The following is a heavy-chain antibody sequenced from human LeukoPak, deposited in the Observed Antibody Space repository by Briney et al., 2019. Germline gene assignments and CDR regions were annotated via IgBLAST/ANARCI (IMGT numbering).Heavy chain of an antibody. CDR1: GGSISSYY. V-gene: IGHV4-59*01. CDR3: ATALRGSGSYPYYVDV. D-gene: IGHD3-10*01. CDR2: IYYSGST. J-gene: IGHJ6*03. Sequence: SETLSLTCTVSGGSISSYYWSWIRQPPGKGLEWIGYIYYSGSTNYNPSLKSRVTISVDTSKNQFSLKLSSVTAADTALYYCATALRGSGSYPYYVDVWAKGTTVTVSS.